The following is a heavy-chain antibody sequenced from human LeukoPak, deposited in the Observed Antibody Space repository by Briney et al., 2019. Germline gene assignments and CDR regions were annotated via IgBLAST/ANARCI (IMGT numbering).Heavy chain of an antibody. CDR1: GGSFSHYY. CDR2: INHSGST. Sequence: SETLSLTCAVYGGSFSHYYWSWIRQPPGKGLEWIGEINHSGSTNYDPSLKSRVTISVDTSKNQFSLKLSSVTAADTAVYYCARGMGRVATAAFDIWGQGTMVTVSS. D-gene: IGHD5-18*01. V-gene: IGHV4-34*01. J-gene: IGHJ3*02. CDR3: ARGMGRVATAAFDI.